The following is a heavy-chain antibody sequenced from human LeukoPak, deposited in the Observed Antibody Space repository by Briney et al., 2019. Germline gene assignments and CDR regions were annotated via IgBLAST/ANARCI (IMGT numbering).Heavy chain of an antibody. J-gene: IGHJ4*02. Sequence: EGSLRLSCAASGFTISRNYMNWVRQAPGKGLKWVAVIYSGGITYYADSVKGRFTISRDNSKNTLYLQMDSLRVEDTAVYYCARSRDARLNFDYWGQGTLVTVSS. CDR1: GFTISRNY. CDR2: IYSGGIT. V-gene: IGHV3-66*02. CDR3: ARSRDARLNFDY.